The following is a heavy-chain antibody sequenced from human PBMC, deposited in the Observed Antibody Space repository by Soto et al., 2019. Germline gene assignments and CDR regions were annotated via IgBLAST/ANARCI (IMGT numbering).Heavy chain of an antibody. D-gene: IGHD3-22*01. CDR1: GDSVSTNSAT. V-gene: IGHV6-1*01. Sequence: SQXLSLTCSISGDSVSTNSATWDWIRQSPSRGLEWLGRTYYRSKWFNDYAVSVKGRISINPDTSNNQFSLQLNSVTTADTAVYYCAGLKYFHSSDYLVHWGQGTRVTVSS. J-gene: IGHJ4*02. CDR2: TYYRSKWFN. CDR3: AGLKYFHSSDYLVH.